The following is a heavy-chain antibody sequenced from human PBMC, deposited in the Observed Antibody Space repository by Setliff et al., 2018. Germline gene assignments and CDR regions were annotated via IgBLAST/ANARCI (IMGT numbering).Heavy chain of an antibody. CDR1: GGTFSSYA. J-gene: IGHJ3*02. Sequence: SVKVSCKASGGTFSSYAISWVRQAPGQGLEWMGGIIPIFGTANYAQKFQGRVTITTDESTSTAYMELSSLRSEDTAVYYCARGGLVEQWLVANGAFDIWGQGTMVTVS. CDR2: IIPIFGTA. CDR3: ARGGLVEQWLVANGAFDI. D-gene: IGHD6-19*01. V-gene: IGHV1-69*05.